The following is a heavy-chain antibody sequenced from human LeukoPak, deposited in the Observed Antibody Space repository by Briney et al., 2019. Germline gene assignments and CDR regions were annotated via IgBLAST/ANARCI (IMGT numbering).Heavy chain of an antibody. Sequence: SGTLSLTCGVSGGSITTTNWWTWVRQPPGXGLEWIGEVHLDGRTNYNPSLESRLTISVDLSENHISLRLTSVTAADTAVYYCAREGGFYRPLDYSGQGTLVTVSS. CDR2: VHLDGRT. J-gene: IGHJ4*02. CDR1: GGSITTTNW. V-gene: IGHV4-4*02. D-gene: IGHD3-3*01. CDR3: AREGGFYRPLDY.